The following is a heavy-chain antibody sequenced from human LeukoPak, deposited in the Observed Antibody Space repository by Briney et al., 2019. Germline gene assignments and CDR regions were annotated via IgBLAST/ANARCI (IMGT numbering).Heavy chain of an antibody. D-gene: IGHD5-12*01. J-gene: IGHJ4*02. V-gene: IGHV3-53*01. CDR3: ARGRYSGYDSPFDY. CDR2: IYSGGST. CDR1: GFTVSSNY. Sequence: PGGSLRLSCAASGFTVSSNYMSWVRQAPGKGLEWVSVIYSGGSTYYTDSVKGRFTISRDDSKNTLYLQMNSLRAEDTAVYYCARGRYSGYDSPFDYWGQGTLVTVSS.